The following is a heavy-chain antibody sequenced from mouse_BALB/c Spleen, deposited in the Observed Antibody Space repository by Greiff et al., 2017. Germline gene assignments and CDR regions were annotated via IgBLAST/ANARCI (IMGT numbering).Heavy chain of an antibody. CDR3: TSYYGYRVYAMDY. V-gene: IGHV6-6*02. J-gene: IGHJ4*01. CDR1: GFTFSNYW. CDR2: IRLKSNNYAT. D-gene: IGHD2-2*01. Sequence: EVHLVESGGGLVQPGGSMKLSCVASGFTFSNYWMNWVRQSPEKGLEWVAEIRLKSNNYATHYAESVKGRFTISRDDSKSSVYLQMNNLRAEDTGIYYCTSYYGYRVYAMDYWGQGTSVTVSS.